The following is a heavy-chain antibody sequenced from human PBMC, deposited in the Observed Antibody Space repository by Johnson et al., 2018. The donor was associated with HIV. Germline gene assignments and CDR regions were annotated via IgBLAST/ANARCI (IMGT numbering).Heavy chain of an antibody. CDR2: ISYDGSNT. CDR1: GFTFSNYA. J-gene: IGHJ3*02. Sequence: MLLVESGGGVVQPGRSLRLSCAASGFTFSNYAVHWVRQAPGKGLEWVAVISYDGSNTYYADSVKGRFTNSRDNSKNTLYLQMNSLRAEDTAVYYCARVPTSSGYHDAFDIWGQGTMVTVSS. D-gene: IGHD3-22*01. V-gene: IGHV3-30-3*01. CDR3: ARVPTSSGYHDAFDI.